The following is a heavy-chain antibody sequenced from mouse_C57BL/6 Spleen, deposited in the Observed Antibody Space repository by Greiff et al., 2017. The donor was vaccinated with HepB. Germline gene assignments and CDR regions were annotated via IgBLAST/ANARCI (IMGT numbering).Heavy chain of an antibody. CDR2: IHPNSGST. D-gene: IGHD1-1*01. CDR1: GYTFTSYW. J-gene: IGHJ2*01. V-gene: IGHV1-64*01. CDR3: ARTYYGSPCFDY. Sequence: VQLQQPGAELVKPGASVKLSCKASGYTFTSYWMHWVKQRPGQGLEWIGMIHPNSGSTNYNEKFKSKATLTVDKSSSTAYMQLSSLTSEDSAVYNCARTYYGSPCFDYWGQGTTLTVSS.